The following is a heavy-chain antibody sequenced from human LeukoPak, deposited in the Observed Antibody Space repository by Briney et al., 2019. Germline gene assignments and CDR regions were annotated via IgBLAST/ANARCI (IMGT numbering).Heavy chain of an antibody. D-gene: IGHD3-16*01. Sequence: SETLSLTCTVSGGSISSSSYYWDWIRQPPGKGLEWIASIYYSGSSYYNPSLQSRVTISVDTSKNQFSLKLSSVTAADTAVYYCARETSQKGAHYMDVWGKGTTVTISS. V-gene: IGHV4-39*07. J-gene: IGHJ6*03. CDR3: ARETSQKGAHYMDV. CDR1: GGSISSSSYY. CDR2: IYYSGSS.